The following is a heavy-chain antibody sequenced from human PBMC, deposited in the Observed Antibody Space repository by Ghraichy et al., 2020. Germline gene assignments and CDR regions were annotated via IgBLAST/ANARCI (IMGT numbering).Heavy chain of an antibody. CDR2: IYYSGST. J-gene: IGHJ5*02. D-gene: IGHD3-3*01. CDR1: GGSISSSSYY. Sequence: SETLSLTCTVSGGSISSSSYYWGWIRQPPGKGLEWIGSIYYSGSTYYNPSLKSRVTISVDTSKNQFSLKLSSVTAADTAVYYCARDKVLRFLEWLRNWFDPWGQGTLVTVSS. V-gene: IGHV4-39*07. CDR3: ARDKVLRFLEWLRNWFDP.